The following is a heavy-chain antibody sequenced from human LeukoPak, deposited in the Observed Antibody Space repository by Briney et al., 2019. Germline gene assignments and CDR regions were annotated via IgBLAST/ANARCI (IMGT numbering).Heavy chain of an antibody. CDR2: ITGSGGST. CDR3: ARSDCSSCYLGVWYFFDY. V-gene: IGHV3-23*01. J-gene: IGHJ4*02. D-gene: IGHD6-13*01. Sequence: GGSLRLSCAASGFTFSSYDMSWVRQAPGSGLEWVSGITGSGGSTYYADSVKGRFTISRDNSKNTLFLQMNSLRVEDTAVYYCARSDCSSCYLGVWYFFDYWGQGSLVSVSS. CDR1: GFTFSSYD.